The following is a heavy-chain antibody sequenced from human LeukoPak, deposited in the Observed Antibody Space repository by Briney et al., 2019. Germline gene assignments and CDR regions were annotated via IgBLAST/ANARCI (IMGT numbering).Heavy chain of an antibody. Sequence: GGSLRLSCAASGFTFSSYGMHWVRQAPGKGLEWVAVIWYDGSNKYYADSVKGRFTISRDNSKNTLYLQMNSLRAEDTAVYYCARAYLPEAAAAYWGQGTLVTVSS. CDR3: ARAYLPEAAAAY. V-gene: IGHV3-33*01. D-gene: IGHD6-13*01. J-gene: IGHJ4*02. CDR2: IWYDGSNK. CDR1: GFTFSSYG.